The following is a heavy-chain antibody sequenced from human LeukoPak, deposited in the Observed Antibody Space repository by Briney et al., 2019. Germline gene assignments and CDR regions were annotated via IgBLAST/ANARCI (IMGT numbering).Heavy chain of an antibody. Sequence: GGSLRLSCAASGFTVSSNYMSWVRQAPGKGLEWVSVIYSGGSTYYADSVKGRFTISRDNSKNTLYLQMNSLRAEDTAAYYCARAKGYYYGSGSYSYYYYYYYMDVWGKGTTVTVSS. CDR2: IYSGGST. CDR1: GFTVSSNY. D-gene: IGHD3-10*01. J-gene: IGHJ6*03. CDR3: ARAKGYYYGSGSYSYYYYYYYMDV. V-gene: IGHV3-53*01.